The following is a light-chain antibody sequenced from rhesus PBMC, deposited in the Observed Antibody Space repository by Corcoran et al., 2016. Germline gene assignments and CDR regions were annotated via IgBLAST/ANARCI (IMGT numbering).Light chain of an antibody. CDR2: KAS. V-gene: IGKV1-22*01. CDR1: QSISNW. Sequence: DIQMTQSPSSLSASVGDTVTITCRASQSISNWLDWYQQKPGKAHKLLIYKASSLQSGVPSRFSGSGSGTDFTPPINSLQPEDFATYYCLQYSSSPYSFGQGTKVEIK. CDR3: LQYSSSPYS. J-gene: IGKJ2*01.